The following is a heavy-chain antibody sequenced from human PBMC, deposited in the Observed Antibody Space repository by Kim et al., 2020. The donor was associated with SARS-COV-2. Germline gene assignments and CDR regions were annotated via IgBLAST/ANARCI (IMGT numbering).Heavy chain of an antibody. D-gene: IGHD3-10*01. CDR3: ATRSTYGDN. CDR2: IPGGSDST. CDR1: GFTFRSSG. Sequence: GGSLRLSCAASGFTFRSSGMNWVRQAPGKGLDWVSAIPGGSDSTYYADSVKGRFTISRDNSKSTLYLQMNSLRAEDTAVYYCATRSTYGDNWGQGTLVTVSS. J-gene: IGHJ4*01. V-gene: IGHV3-23*01.